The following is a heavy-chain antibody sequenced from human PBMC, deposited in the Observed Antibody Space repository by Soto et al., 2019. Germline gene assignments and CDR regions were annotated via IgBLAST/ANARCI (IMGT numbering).Heavy chain of an antibody. J-gene: IGHJ6*02. Sequence: PGGSLRLSCAASGFTFSSYGMHWVRQAPGKGLEWVAVIWYDGSNKYYADSVKGRFTISRDNSKNTLYLQMNSLRAEDTAVYYCARSQDTAMVIFFPDYYYYGMDVWGQGTTVTVSS. CDR1: GFTFSSYG. CDR2: IWYDGSNK. CDR3: ARSQDTAMVIFFPDYYYYGMDV. V-gene: IGHV3-33*01. D-gene: IGHD5-18*01.